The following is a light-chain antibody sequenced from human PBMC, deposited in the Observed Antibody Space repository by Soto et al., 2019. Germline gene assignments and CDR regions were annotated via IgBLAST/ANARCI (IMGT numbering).Light chain of an antibody. CDR3: QQYNNWPRAT. J-gene: IGKJ4*01. CDR2: RTS. Sequence: DTVMTHSPATLPVSPGERAPLSRRLSQSISSNLAWYQQKPGQAPRLLMFRTSTRATGIPARFSGSGSGTEFNITISSLQSEDFAVYYCQQYNNWPRATFGGGTKVDI. V-gene: IGKV3-15*01. CDR1: QSISSN.